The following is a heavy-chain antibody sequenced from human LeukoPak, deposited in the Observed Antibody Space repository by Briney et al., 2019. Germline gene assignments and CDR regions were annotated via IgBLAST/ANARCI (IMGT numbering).Heavy chain of an antibody. D-gene: IGHD3-22*01. Sequence: SETLSLTCAVYGGSFSGYYWSWIRQPLGKGLEWTGEINHSGSTNYNPSLKSRVTISVDTSKNQFSLKLSSVTAADTAVYYCARTTMIAHATNYWGQGTLVTVSS. CDR2: INHSGST. V-gene: IGHV4-34*01. J-gene: IGHJ4*02. CDR3: ARTTMIAHATNY. CDR1: GGSFSGYY.